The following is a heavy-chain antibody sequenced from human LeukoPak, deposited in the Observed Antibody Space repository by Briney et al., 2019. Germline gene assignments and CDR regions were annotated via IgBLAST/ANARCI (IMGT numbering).Heavy chain of an antibody. CDR3: AKESIAARRPGYYYYYMDV. J-gene: IGHJ6*03. Sequence: GRSLRLSCAASGFTFDDYAMHWVRQAPGKGLEWVSGISWNSGSIGYADSVKGRFTISRDNAKNSLYLQMNSLRAEDMALYYCAKESIAARRPGYYYYYMDVWGKGTTVTVSS. D-gene: IGHD6-6*01. V-gene: IGHV3-9*03. CDR1: GFTFDDYA. CDR2: ISWNSGSI.